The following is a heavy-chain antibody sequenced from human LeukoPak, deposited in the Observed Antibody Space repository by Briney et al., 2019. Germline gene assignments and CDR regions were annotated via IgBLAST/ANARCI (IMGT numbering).Heavy chain of an antibody. Sequence: GGSLRLSRAVSGFTFDDYAMHWVRQAPGKGLEWVSGISWNSGSKAYADSVKGRFTISRDNAKNSLYLQMNSLRAEDTALYYCAKDIGGSGNYCLEYWGQGTLVTVSS. V-gene: IGHV3-9*01. D-gene: IGHD3-10*01. J-gene: IGHJ4*02. CDR2: ISWNSGSK. CDR1: GFTFDDYA. CDR3: AKDIGGSGNYCLEY.